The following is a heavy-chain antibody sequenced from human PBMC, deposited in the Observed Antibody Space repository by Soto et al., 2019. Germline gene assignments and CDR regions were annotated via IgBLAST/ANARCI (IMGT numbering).Heavy chain of an antibody. V-gene: IGHV1-69*12. Sequence: QVQLVQSGAEVKKPGSSVKVSCKPSGDTFSSFAVSWVRQAPGQGLEWIGGIVPIYAAENYAQKFQGSVTITADESTSTAYMELSSLTSDDTAVYYCVKTPPRTAATAYYFDSWGQGTRVTVSS. CDR1: GDTFSSFA. CDR3: VKTPPRTAATAYYFDS. CDR2: IVPIYAAE. D-gene: IGHD2-21*02. J-gene: IGHJ4*01.